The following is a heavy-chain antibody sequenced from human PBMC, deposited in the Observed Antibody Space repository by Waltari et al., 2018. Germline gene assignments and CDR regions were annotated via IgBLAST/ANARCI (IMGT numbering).Heavy chain of an antibody. CDR2: IYSGGST. CDR1: GGSISSSSYY. J-gene: IGHJ4*02. Sequence: LQLQESGPGLVKPSETLSLTCTVSGGSISSSSYYWGWIRQPPGKGLEWVSVIYSGGSTYYADSVKGRFTISRDNSKNTLYLQMNSLRAEDTAVYYCARGGGEISGPFDYWGQGTLVTVSS. D-gene: IGHD3-16*01. CDR3: ARGGGEISGPFDY. V-gene: IGHV3-53*01.